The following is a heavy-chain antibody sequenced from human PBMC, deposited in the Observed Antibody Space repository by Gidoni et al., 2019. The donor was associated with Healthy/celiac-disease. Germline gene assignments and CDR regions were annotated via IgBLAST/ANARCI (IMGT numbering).Heavy chain of an antibody. CDR3: ARVRNQRVAAAGVNWFDP. V-gene: IGHV1-69*04. Sequence: QVQLVQSGAEVKKPGSSVKVSCKASGATFSRYSISWVLQAPGQGLEWMGRIIPILGIANYEQKFQGRVTITADKSTSTAYMELSSLRSEDTAVYYCARVRNQRVAAAGVNWFDPWGQGTLVTVSS. CDR2: IIPILGIA. J-gene: IGHJ5*02. D-gene: IGHD6-13*01. CDR1: GATFSRYS.